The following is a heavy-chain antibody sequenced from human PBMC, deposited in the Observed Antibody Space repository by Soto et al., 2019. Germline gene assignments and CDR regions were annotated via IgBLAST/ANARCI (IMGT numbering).Heavy chain of an antibody. Sequence: QVQLVESGGGVVQPERTLSLSCEASGFTFTIYAMHWVRQAPRKGLEWVAVIWSHGINKYYADSVKGRFTIARDNSRNTLYVQMNSLSDDATAVYYCASALGDSGYDTWFDYWGQGTLVAVSS. V-gene: IGHV3-33*01. J-gene: IGHJ4*02. D-gene: IGHD5-12*01. CDR1: GFTFTIYA. CDR2: IWSHGINK. CDR3: ASALGDSGYDTWFDY.